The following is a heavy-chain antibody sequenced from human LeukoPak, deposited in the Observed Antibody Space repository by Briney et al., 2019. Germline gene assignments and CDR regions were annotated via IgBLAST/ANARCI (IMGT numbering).Heavy chain of an antibody. D-gene: IGHD4-17*01. CDR2: IYYSGST. Sequence: SETPSLTSTVSGGSISSYYWSWIRQPPGQGLEWIGYIYYSGSTNYNPSLKSRVTISVDTSKNQFSLKRSSVAAADTAVYYCARGYGDYVGARFDYWGQGTLVTVSS. CDR3: ARGYGDYVGARFDY. V-gene: IGHV4-59*01. CDR1: GGSISSYY. J-gene: IGHJ4*02.